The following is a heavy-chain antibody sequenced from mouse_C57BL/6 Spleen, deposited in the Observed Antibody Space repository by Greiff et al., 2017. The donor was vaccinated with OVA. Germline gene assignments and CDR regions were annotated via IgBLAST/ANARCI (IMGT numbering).Heavy chain of an antibody. CDR2: IYPGGGYT. Sequence: QVQLQQSGAELVRPGTSVKMSCKASGYTFTNYWIGWAKQRPGHGLEWIGDIYPGGGYTNYNEKFKGKATLTADKSSSTAYMQFSSLTSEDSAIYYCARWALPYYGKEGYAMDYWGQGTSVTVSS. CDR3: ARWALPYYGKEGYAMDY. D-gene: IGHD2-10*01. CDR1: GYTFTNYW. V-gene: IGHV1-63*01. J-gene: IGHJ4*01.